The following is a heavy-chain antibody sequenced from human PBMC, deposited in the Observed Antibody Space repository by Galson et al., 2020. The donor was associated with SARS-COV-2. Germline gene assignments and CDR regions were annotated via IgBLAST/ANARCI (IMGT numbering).Heavy chain of an antibody. J-gene: IGHJ4*02. D-gene: IGHD3-16*01. CDR1: GFSLSTSGVG. CDR2: IYWNDDK. CDR3: AHRMITFGGVDHFDY. Sequence: SGPTLVKPTQTLTLTCTFSGFSLSTSGVGVGWIRQPPGKALEWLALIYWNDDKRYSPSLKSRLTITKDTSKNQVVLTMTNMDPVDTATYYCAHRMITFGGVDHFDYWGQGTLVTVSS. V-gene: IGHV2-5*01.